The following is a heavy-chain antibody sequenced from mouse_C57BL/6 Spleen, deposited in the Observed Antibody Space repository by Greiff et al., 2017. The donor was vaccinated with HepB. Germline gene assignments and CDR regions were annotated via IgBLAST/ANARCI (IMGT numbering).Heavy chain of an antibody. Sequence: VQLQQSGAELVRPGASVKLSCTASGFNIKDDYMHWVKQRPEQGLEWIGWIDPENGDTEYASKFQGKATITADTSSNTAYLQRSSLTSEDTAVYYCTSQLGVFDYWGQGTTLTVSS. CDR3: TSQLGVFDY. J-gene: IGHJ2*01. CDR2: IDPENGDT. CDR1: GFNIKDDY. V-gene: IGHV14-4*01. D-gene: IGHD4-1*02.